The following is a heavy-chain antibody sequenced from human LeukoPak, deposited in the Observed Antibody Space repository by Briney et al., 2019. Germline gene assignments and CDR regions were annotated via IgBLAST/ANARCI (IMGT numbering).Heavy chain of an antibody. CDR1: GGSINSNSYY. D-gene: IGHD5-24*01. CDR2: IYYSGST. CDR3: ARDNPSIEMATTNAFDI. J-gene: IGHJ3*02. V-gene: IGHV4-39*07. Sequence: PSETLSLTCTVSGGSINSNSYYWGWIRQPPGKGLEYIGSIYYSGSTYYNPSLKSRVTISVDTSKNQFSLKLSSVTAADTAVYYCARDNPSIEMATTNAFDIWGQGTMVTVSS.